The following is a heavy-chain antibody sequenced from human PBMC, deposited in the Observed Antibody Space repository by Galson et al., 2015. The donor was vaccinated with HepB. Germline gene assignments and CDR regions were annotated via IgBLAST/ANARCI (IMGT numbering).Heavy chain of an antibody. J-gene: IGHJ3*02. Sequence: QSGAEVKKPGESLKISCKGSGYSFTSYWIGWVRQMPGKGLEWMGIIYPGDSDTRYSPSFQGQVTISADKSISTAYLQWSSLKASDTAMYYCARQGDSSGQRDAFDIWGQGTMVTVSS. CDR1: GYSFTSYW. V-gene: IGHV5-51*01. CDR3: ARQGDSSGQRDAFDI. D-gene: IGHD6-19*01. CDR2: IYPGDSDT.